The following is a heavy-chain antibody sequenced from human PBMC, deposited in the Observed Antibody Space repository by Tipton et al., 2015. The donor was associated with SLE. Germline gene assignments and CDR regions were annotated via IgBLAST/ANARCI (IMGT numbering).Heavy chain of an antibody. J-gene: IGHJ4*02. CDR2: TNGDGSVT. D-gene: IGHD3-16*01. Sequence: GSLRLSCATSGFTFSNYWMYWVRQGPGNGLVWVSRTNGDGSVTDYADSLKGRFTISRDNAKNSLYLQMNSLRAEDTAVYYCARGGMTKPFDYWGRGTLVTVSS. CDR3: ARGGMTKPFDY. CDR1: GFTFSNYW. V-gene: IGHV3-74*01.